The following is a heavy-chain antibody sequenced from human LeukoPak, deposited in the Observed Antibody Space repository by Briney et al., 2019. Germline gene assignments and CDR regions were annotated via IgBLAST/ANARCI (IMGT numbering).Heavy chain of an antibody. D-gene: IGHD1-26*01. V-gene: IGHV1-18*01. Sequence: ASVKVSCKASGYTFTSYGISWVRQAPGQGLEWMGWISTYNGNTNYAQKLQGRVTMTTDTSTSTAYTELRSLRSDDTALYYCARPSGSYLIGAFDIWGQGTMVTVSS. CDR3: ARPSGSYLIGAFDI. CDR1: GYTFTSYG. CDR2: ISTYNGNT. J-gene: IGHJ3*02.